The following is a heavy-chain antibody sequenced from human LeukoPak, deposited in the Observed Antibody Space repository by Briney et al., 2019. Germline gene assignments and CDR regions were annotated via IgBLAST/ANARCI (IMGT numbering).Heavy chain of an antibody. CDR2: IYYSGTT. D-gene: IGHD3-10*01. CDR1: GGSISSYY. J-gene: IGHJ3*02. Sequence: SETLSLTCTVSGGSISSYYWSWIRQPAGKGLEWIGSIYYSGTTNYNPSLSSRVTMSVDTSKNQVSLKLTSVTAADTAVYYCARPTSGSYSYAFDIWGQGTLVTVSS. CDR3: ARPTSGSYSYAFDI. V-gene: IGHV4-4*07.